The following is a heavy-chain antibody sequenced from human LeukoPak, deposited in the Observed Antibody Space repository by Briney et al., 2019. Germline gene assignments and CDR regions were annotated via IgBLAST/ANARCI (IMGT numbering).Heavy chain of an antibody. CDR3: ARRMVRGVYYSWFDP. V-gene: IGHV4-61*02. CDR1: SGSISSSNYY. Sequence: NPSETLSLTCTVSSGSISSSNYYWSWIRQPAGKGLEWIGRISTIGSTNYNPSLNSRVTISIDTSKNQFSLKLSSVTAADTAVYYCARRMVRGVYYSWFDPWGQGTLVTVSS. D-gene: IGHD3-10*01. J-gene: IGHJ5*02. CDR2: ISTIGST.